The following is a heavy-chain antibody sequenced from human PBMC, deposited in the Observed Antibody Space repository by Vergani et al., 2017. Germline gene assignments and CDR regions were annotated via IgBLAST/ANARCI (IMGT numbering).Heavy chain of an antibody. J-gene: IGHJ3*02. Sequence: VQLVESGGGLVKPGGSLRLSCAASGFTFSSYSMNWVRQAPGKGLEWVSSISSSSSYIYYADSVKGRFTISRDNAKNSLYLQMNRLRAEDTAVYYCAVGVVLMKAVDIWGQGTMVTVSS. V-gene: IGHV3-21*01. CDR2: ISSSSSYI. D-gene: IGHD2-8*01. CDR1: GFTFSSYS. CDR3: AVGVVLMKAVDI.